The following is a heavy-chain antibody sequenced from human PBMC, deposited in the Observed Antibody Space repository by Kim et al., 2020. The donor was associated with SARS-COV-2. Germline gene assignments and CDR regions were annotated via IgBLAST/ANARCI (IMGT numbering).Heavy chain of an antibody. J-gene: IGHJ4*02. V-gene: IGHV1-46*01. CDR2: INSGGGTT. CDR1: GYTFIRYY. CDR3: ARSRTVAVTSTDLDY. D-gene: IGHD6-19*01. Sequence: ASVKVSCKASGYTFIRYYMNWVRQAPGQGPQWKGAINSGGGTTNYAQRFQGRVTMTRDTSTSTVYMELNSLRSEDTAVYYCARSRTVAVTSTDLDYWGQVTLVTGSS.